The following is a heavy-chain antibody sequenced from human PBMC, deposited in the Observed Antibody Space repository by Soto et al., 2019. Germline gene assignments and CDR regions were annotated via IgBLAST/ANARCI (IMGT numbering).Heavy chain of an antibody. CDR2: ISPKSAGT. V-gene: IGHV1-2*02. CDR1: GYSFIDYY. J-gene: IGHJ4*02. Sequence: QVQLVQSGAEVEKPGASVKVSCEASGYSFIDYYIHWVRQAPGQGFEWMGRISPKSAGTDYAKKFEDRVTLTWDTSLNTAYMELSSLKSDDTAVYYCARPPGYISDWYYFDLWGQGTRVTVSS. D-gene: IGHD3-9*01. CDR3: ARPPGYISDWYYFDL.